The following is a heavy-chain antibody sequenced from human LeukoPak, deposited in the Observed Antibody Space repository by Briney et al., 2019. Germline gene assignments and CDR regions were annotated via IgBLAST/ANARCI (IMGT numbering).Heavy chain of an antibody. V-gene: IGHV1-69*05. Sequence: GASVKVSCKASGGTFSSYAISWVRQAPGQGLEWMGGIIPIFGTANYAQKLQGRVTMTTDTSTSTAYMELRSLRSDDTAVYYCARGYGDYPYYFDYWGQGTLVTVSS. J-gene: IGHJ4*02. CDR2: IIPIFGTA. CDR3: ARGYGDYPYYFDY. D-gene: IGHD4-17*01. CDR1: GGTFSSYA.